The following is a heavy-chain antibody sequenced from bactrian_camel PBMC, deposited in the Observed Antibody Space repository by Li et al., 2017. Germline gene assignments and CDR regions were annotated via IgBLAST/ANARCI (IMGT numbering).Heavy chain of an antibody. Sequence: HVQLVESGGDLVHPGGSLRLSCAATGFPFSNHGMRWIRQAPGKGLEWVASIADDGAETYYASSVKGRFTISRDNFRDTAYLQMRILTSDDTALYICASRGDRYGEYVHWGHGTQVTVS. CDR2: IADDGAET. V-gene: IGHV3S5*01. CDR3: ASRGDRYGEYVH. J-gene: IGHJ4*01. CDR1: GFPFSNHG. D-gene: IGHD5*01.